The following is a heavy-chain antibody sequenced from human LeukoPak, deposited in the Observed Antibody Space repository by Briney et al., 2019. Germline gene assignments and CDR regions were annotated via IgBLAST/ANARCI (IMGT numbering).Heavy chain of an antibody. Sequence: PGGSLRLSCAASGFTFSSYSMNWVRQAPGKGLEWVSSISSSSSYIYYADSVKGRFTISRDNAKNSLYLQTNSLRAEDTAVYYCARDQPRYGQMMGWYYYGMDVWGKGTTVTVSS. CDR1: GFTFSSYS. D-gene: IGHD5-18*01. CDR3: ARDQPRYGQMMGWYYYGMDV. J-gene: IGHJ6*04. V-gene: IGHV3-21*01. CDR2: ISSSSSYI.